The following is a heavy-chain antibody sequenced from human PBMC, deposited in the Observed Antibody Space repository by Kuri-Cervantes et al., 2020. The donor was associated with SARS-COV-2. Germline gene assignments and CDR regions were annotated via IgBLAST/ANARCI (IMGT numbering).Heavy chain of an antibody. V-gene: IGHV5-51*01. CDR2: IHPGDSDT. CDR3: ARVRGVVPAAMADY. Sequence: GGSLRLSCKGSGYSFTSYWIGWVRQMPGKGLEWMGIIHPGDSDTRYSPSFQGQVTISADKSISTAYLQWSSLKASDTAMYYCARVRGVVPAAMADYWGQGTLVTVSS. D-gene: IGHD2-2*01. J-gene: IGHJ4*02. CDR1: GYSFTSYW.